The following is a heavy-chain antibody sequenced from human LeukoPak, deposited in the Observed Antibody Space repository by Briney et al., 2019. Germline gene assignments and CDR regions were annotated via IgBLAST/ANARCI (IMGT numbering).Heavy chain of an antibody. CDR2: IRRKTDGETT. V-gene: IGHV3-15*01. CDR1: GFTFSNVW. D-gene: IGHD2-21*01. J-gene: IGHJ4*02. CDR3: VTDLVIKGYFDY. Sequence: GSLRLSCAASGFTFSNVWMSWVRQVPGKGLEWVGRIRRKTDGETTDHAAPVKGRFTISRDNSKNTLYLQMNSLKTEDTAVYYCVTDLVIKGYFDYWGQGALVTVSS.